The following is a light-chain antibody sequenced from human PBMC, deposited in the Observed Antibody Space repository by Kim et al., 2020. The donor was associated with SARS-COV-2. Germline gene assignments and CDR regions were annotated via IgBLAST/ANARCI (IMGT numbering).Light chain of an antibody. J-gene: IGLJ1*01. CDR1: SGHSSYA. CDR2: LNSDGSH. Sequence: QLVLTQSPSASDSLGASVKLTCTLSSGHSSYAIAWHQQQPEKGPRYLMKLNSDGSHSKGDGIPDRFSGSSSGAERYLTISSLQSEDEADYYCQTWGTGIPYVFGTGTKVTFL. CDR3: QTWGTGIPYV. V-gene: IGLV4-69*01.